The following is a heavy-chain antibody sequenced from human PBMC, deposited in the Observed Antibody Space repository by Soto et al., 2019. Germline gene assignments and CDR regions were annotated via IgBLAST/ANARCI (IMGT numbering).Heavy chain of an antibody. D-gene: IGHD6-19*01. CDR1: GFTVSSNY. CDR3: ARSGIAVVDDAFDI. Sequence: EVQLVESGGGLVQPGGSLRLSCAASGFTVSSNYMSWVRQAPGRGLEWASVIYSGGRTYYADSVKGRFTISRHNSKNTLYLQMNSLRAEDTAVYYCARSGIAVVDDAFDIWGQGTMVTVSS. V-gene: IGHV3-53*04. J-gene: IGHJ3*02. CDR2: IYSGGRT.